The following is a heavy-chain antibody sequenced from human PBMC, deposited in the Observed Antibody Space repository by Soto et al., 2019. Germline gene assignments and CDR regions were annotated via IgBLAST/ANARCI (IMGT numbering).Heavy chain of an antibody. J-gene: IGHJ6*02. V-gene: IGHV1-69*02. Sequence: SVKVSCKASGGTFSSYTISWVRQAPGQGLEWMGRIIPILGIANYAQKFQGRVTITADKSTSTAYMELSSLRPEDTAVYYCARALIAAAGTGYYYYGMDVWGQGTTVTVSS. CDR3: ARALIAAAGTGYYYYGMDV. D-gene: IGHD6-13*01. CDR1: GGTFSSYT. CDR2: IIPILGIA.